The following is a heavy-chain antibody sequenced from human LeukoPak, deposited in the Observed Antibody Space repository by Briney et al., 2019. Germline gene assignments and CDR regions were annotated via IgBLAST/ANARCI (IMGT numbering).Heavy chain of an antibody. CDR1: GGSFSGYY. CDR2: INHSGST. Sequence: NPSETLSLTCAVYGGSFSGYYWSWIRQPPGKGLEWIGEINHSGSTNYNPSLKSRVTMSVDTSKNQFSLKLSSVTAADTAVYYCARDFPGYCSSTSCHDAFDIWGQGTMVTVSS. V-gene: IGHV4-34*01. CDR3: ARDFPGYCSSTSCHDAFDI. D-gene: IGHD2-2*01. J-gene: IGHJ3*02.